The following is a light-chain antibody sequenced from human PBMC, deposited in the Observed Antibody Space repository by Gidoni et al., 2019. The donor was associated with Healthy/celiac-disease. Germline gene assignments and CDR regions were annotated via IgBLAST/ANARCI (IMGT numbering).Light chain of an antibody. Sequence: PGTLSLSPGARATLSCRASQSVSSSYLAWYQQKPGQAPRLLIYGASSRATGIPDRFSGSGSGTDFTLTISRLEPEDFAVYYCQQYGSSPLTLGGGTKVEIK. J-gene: IGKJ4*01. V-gene: IGKV3-20*01. CDR2: GAS. CDR3: QQYGSSPLT. CDR1: QSVSSSY.